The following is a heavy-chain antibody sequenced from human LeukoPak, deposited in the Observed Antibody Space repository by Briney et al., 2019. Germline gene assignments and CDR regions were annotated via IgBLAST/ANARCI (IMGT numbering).Heavy chain of an antibody. CDR3: AIDCSSTSCYN. J-gene: IGHJ4*02. CDR2: ISYDGSNK. CDR1: GFTFSSYV. D-gene: IGHD2-2*01. V-gene: IGHV3-30-3*01. Sequence: GRSLRLSCAASGFTFSSYVMHWVRQAPGKGLEWVAVISYDGSNKYYADSVKGRFTISRDNSKNTLYLQMNSLRAEDTAVYYCAIDCSSTSCYNWGQGTLVTVSS.